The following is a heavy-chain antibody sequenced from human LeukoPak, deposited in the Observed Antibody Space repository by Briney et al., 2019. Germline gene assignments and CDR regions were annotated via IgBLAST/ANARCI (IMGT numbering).Heavy chain of an antibody. Sequence: TGGSLRLSCAASGFTFRDYVMNWVRQVPGKGLEWVSSIRGTGATTNYADSVKGRFTTSRHSSKSSLYLQMNSLRVEDTAVYYCASVLHFNCNVDAFDTWGQGTLVTVSS. CDR1: GFTFRDYV. J-gene: IGHJ3*02. CDR2: IRGTGATT. CDR3: ASVLHFNCNVDAFDT. V-gene: IGHV3-23*01. D-gene: IGHD2-21*01.